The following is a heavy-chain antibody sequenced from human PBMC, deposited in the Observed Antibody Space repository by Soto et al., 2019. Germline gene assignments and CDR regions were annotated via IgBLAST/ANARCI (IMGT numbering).Heavy chain of an antibody. CDR1: VVSIISGFYY. V-gene: IGHV4-31*03. CDR2: IYYIVST. J-gene: IGHJ5*02. D-gene: IGHD2-2*01. CDR3: ARAPGYCSSNRRQVKIWLDH. Sequence: SGTLSLTCTFSVVSIISGFYYLSFIRQHPWDGLDWIGYIYYIVSTYYNPSLKSRVTISVDTSKNQFSLKLSSVTAADTAVYYCARAPGYCSSNRRQVKIWLDHWGQGHLVTVSS.